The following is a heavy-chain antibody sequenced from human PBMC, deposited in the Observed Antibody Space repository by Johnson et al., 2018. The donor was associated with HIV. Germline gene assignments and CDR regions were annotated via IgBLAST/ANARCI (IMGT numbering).Heavy chain of an antibody. D-gene: IGHD3-3*01. CDR1: GFTFSTYA. CDR3: AREHRGYNFWSGYYPDAFDI. CDR2: ISYEGSNK. J-gene: IGHJ3*02. Sequence: VQLVESGGGVAQPGRSLRLSCAASGFTFSTYAFHWVRQAPGKGLDWVAVISYEGSNKYYADSVKGRITISRDNSKYTLYLQMNSLRPEDTAVYYCAREHRGYNFWSGYYPDAFDIWGLGTMVTVSS. V-gene: IGHV3-30*04.